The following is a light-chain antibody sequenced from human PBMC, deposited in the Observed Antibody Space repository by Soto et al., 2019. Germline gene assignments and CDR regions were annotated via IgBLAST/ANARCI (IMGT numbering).Light chain of an antibody. Sequence: DIQMTQSPSSLSASVGDRVTITCRASQSISSYLNWYQQKPGKAPKLLIYAASSLQSGVPSTFSGSGSGTEFTLTISSLQPEDFATYYCQQSYTTPLTFGGGTKVEIK. J-gene: IGKJ4*01. V-gene: IGKV1-39*01. CDR2: AAS. CDR1: QSISSY. CDR3: QQSYTTPLT.